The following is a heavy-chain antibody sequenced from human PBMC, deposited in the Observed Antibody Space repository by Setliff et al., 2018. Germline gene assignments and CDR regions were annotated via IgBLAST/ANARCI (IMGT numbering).Heavy chain of an antibody. D-gene: IGHD1-20*01. CDR2: INQDGSEK. CDR1: GLTFSNFW. Sequence: ESLKISCAASGLTFSNFWMAWVRQAPGKGLEWVANINQDGSEKNYVDSVKGRFTISRDNAKNSLYLQMDSLRADDTAVYYCARDRGVTATYWGQGTLVTVSS. CDR3: ARDRGVTATY. V-gene: IGHV3-7*01. J-gene: IGHJ4*02.